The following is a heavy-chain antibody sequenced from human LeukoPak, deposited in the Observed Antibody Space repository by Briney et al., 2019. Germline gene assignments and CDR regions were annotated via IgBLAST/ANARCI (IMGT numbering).Heavy chain of an antibody. CDR2: LSGSGGST. CDR3: AKDEYYDSSGYYPYYFDY. Sequence: PGGSLRLSCAASGFIFNKHAMSWVRQAPGKGLEWVSGLSGSGGSTDYADSVKGRFTISRDNSKNTLYLQMNSLRAEDTAVYCCAKDEYYDSSGYYPYYFDYWGQGTLVTVSS. J-gene: IGHJ4*02. D-gene: IGHD3-22*01. CDR1: GFIFNKHA. V-gene: IGHV3-23*01.